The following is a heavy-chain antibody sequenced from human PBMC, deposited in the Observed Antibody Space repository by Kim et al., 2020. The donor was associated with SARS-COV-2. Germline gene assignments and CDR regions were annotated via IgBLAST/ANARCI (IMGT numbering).Heavy chain of an antibody. V-gene: IGHV3-33*06. CDR2: IWYDGSNK. Sequence: GGSLRLSCAASGFTFSSHGMHWVRQAPGKGLEWVAVIWYDGSNKYYADSVKGRFTISRDNSENTLYLQMNSLRVEDTAVYYCAKDGGGFRELLSHLDYGMDVWGQGTTVTISS. CDR3: AKDGGGFRELLSHLDYGMDV. CDR1: GFTFSSHG. J-gene: IGHJ6*02. D-gene: IGHD3-10*01.